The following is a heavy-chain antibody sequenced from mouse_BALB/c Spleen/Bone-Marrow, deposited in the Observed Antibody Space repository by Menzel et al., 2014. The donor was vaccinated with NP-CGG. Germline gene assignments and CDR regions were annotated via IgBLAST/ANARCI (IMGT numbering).Heavy chain of an antibody. Sequence: EVKLQESGAELVKPGASVKLSCTASGFNIKDTYMHWVKQRPEQGLEWIGRIDPANGNTKYDLKFQGKATITADTSSNTAYLQLSSLTSEDTAVYYCARWLPLAYWGQGTLVTVSA. D-gene: IGHD2-2*01. V-gene: IGHV14-3*02. J-gene: IGHJ3*01. CDR1: GFNIKDTY. CDR3: ARWLPLAY. CDR2: IDPANGNT.